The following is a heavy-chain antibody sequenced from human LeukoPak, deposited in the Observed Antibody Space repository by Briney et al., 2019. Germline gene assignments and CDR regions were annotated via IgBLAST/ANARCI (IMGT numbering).Heavy chain of an antibody. CDR3: AREQSITIFGVVTWYMDV. V-gene: IGHV3-21*01. CDR1: GFTFSSYS. D-gene: IGHD3-3*01. CDR2: ISSSRSYI. Sequence: GGSLRLSCAASGFTFSSYSMNWVRQAPGKGLEWVSSISSSRSYIYYADSVKGRFTISRDNAKNSLYLQMNSLRPEDTAVYYCAREQSITIFGVVTWYMDVWVKVTTVTVSS. J-gene: IGHJ6*03.